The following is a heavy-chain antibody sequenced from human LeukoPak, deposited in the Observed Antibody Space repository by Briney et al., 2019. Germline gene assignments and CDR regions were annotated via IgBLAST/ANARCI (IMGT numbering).Heavy chain of an antibody. J-gene: IGHJ4*02. Sequence: GRSLRLSCAASGFTFSSYGMSWVRQAPGKGLEWVSAISGSGGSTYYADSVKGRFTISRDNSKNTLYLQMNSLRAEDTAVYYCAKGGSFDYYFDYWGQGTLVTVSS. CDR1: GFTFSSYG. CDR3: AKGGSFDYYFDY. D-gene: IGHD1-26*01. V-gene: IGHV3-23*01. CDR2: ISGSGGST.